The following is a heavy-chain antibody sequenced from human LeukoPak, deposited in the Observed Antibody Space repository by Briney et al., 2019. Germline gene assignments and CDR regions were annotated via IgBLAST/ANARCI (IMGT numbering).Heavy chain of an antibody. CDR2: TWSDRTNK. J-gene: IGHJ4*02. V-gene: IGHV3-33*01. D-gene: IGHD4-11*01. CDR3: ARDTGGCKFFDY. Sequence: GVSLSCTSAASAFTFNSYGMHWVPPAPDQGLVWGAFTWSDRTNKYYVDSVQGRFTISRDNSKNTLYLQMNSLRAEDTAVYYCARDTGGCKFFDYWGEGTLVTV. CDR1: AFTFNSYG.